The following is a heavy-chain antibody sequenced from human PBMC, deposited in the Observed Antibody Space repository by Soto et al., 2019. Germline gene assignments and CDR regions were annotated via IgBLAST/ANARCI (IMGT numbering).Heavy chain of an antibody. CDR1: GYTFTSYG. CDR2: ISAYNGNT. Sequence: ASVKVSCKASGYTFTSYGISWVRQAPGQGLEWMGWISAYNGNTNYAQKLQGRVTMTTDTSASTAYMELRSLRSDDTAVYYCARDKVGASVVWFDPWGQGTLVTVSS. V-gene: IGHV1-18*01. J-gene: IGHJ5*02. D-gene: IGHD1-26*01. CDR3: ARDKVGASVVWFDP.